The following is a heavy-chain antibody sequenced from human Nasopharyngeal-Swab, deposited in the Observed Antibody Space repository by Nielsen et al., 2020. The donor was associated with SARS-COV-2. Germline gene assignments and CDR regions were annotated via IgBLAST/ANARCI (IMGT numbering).Heavy chain of an antibody. Sequence: GESLNISCAASGFTFSSYSMNWVRQAPGRGLEWVSSISSSSSYIYYADSVKGRFTISRDNAKNSLYLQMNSLRAEDTAVYYCARDLAAALDYWGQGTLVTVSS. D-gene: IGHD6-13*01. V-gene: IGHV3-21*01. CDR1: GFTFSSYS. J-gene: IGHJ4*02. CDR2: ISSSSSYI. CDR3: ARDLAAALDY.